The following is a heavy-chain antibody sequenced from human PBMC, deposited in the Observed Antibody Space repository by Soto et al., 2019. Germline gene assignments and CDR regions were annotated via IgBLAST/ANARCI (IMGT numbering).Heavy chain of an antibody. Sequence: PSETLSLTCTVSGATVSRGDYFWTWIRQPPGKGLEWIGYIYSSGSTNYNPSLKSRVTISVDTSKNQFSLKLSSVTAADTAVYYCPRGYGDCELDYWGQGTLVTVSS. D-gene: IGHD4-17*01. CDR2: IYSSGST. CDR3: PRGYGDCELDY. J-gene: IGHJ4*02. V-gene: IGHV4-61*08. CDR1: GATVSRGDYF.